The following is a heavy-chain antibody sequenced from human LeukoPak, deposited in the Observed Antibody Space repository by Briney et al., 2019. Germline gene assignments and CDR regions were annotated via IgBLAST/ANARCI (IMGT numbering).Heavy chain of an antibody. J-gene: IGHJ2*01. D-gene: IGHD5-18*01. CDR3: ARHRPPDFRIQLWLVLGPPDL. CDR2: TYYSGST. V-gene: IGHV4-39*01. Sequence: SETLSLTCTVSGGSISSSSYYWGWIRQPPGKGLEWIGSTYYSGSTYYNPSLKSRVTISVDTSKNQFSLKLSSVTAADTAVYYCARHRPPDFRIQLWLVLGPPDLWGRGTLVTVSS. CDR1: GGSISSSSYY.